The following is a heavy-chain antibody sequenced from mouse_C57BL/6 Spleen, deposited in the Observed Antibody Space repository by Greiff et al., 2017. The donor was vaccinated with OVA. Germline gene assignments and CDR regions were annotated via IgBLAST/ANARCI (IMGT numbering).Heavy chain of an antibody. V-gene: IGHV1-69*01. CDR3: ARAVGYFDY. D-gene: IGHD1-1*01. CDR1: GYTFTSYW. Sequence: VQLQQSGAELVMPGASVKLSCKASGYTFTSYWMHWVKQRPGQGLEWIGEIDPSDSYTNYNQKFKGKSTLTVDKSSSTAYMQLSSLTSEDSAVYYCARAVGYFDYWGQGTTLTVSS. CDR2: IDPSDSYT. J-gene: IGHJ2*01.